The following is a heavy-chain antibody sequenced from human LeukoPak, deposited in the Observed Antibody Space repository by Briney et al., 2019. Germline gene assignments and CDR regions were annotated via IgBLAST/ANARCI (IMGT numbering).Heavy chain of an antibody. CDR3: ARPPYSSSSHYYYYYMDV. Sequence: SETLSLTCAVYGGSFSGYYWSWIHQPPGKGLEWIGEINHSGSANYNPSLKSRVTISVDTSKNQFSLKLRSVTAADTAVYYCARPPYSSSSHYYYYYMDVWGKGTTVTVSS. J-gene: IGHJ6*03. CDR2: INHSGSA. D-gene: IGHD6-6*01. CDR1: GGSFSGYY. V-gene: IGHV4-34*01.